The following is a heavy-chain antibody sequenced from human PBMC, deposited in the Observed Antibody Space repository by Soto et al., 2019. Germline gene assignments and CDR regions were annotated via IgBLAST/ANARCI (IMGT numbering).Heavy chain of an antibody. CDR1: GGSISSYY. CDR3: ARILRYSSSSRGYYYYMDV. CDR2: IYYSGST. Sequence: ETLSLTCTVSGGSISSYYWSWIRQPPGKGLEWIGYIYYSGSTNYNPSLKSRVTISVDTSKNQFSLKLSSVTAADTAVYYCARILRYSSSSRGYYYYMDVWGKGTTVTVSS. V-gene: IGHV4-59*08. D-gene: IGHD6-6*01. J-gene: IGHJ6*03.